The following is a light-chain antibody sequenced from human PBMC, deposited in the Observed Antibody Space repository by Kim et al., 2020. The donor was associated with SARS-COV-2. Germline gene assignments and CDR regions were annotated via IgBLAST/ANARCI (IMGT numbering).Light chain of an antibody. J-gene: IGLJ2*01. Sequence: SVSPRQTASITCSGDKLGDKYACWYQQKPGQSPVLVIYQDSKRPSGIPERFSGSSSGNTATLTISGTQAMDEADYYCQAWDSSTAVFGGGTQLTVL. CDR3: QAWDSSTAV. V-gene: IGLV3-1*01. CDR2: QDS. CDR1: KLGDKY.